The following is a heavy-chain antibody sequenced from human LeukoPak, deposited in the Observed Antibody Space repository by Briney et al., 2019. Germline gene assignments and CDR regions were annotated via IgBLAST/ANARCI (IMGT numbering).Heavy chain of an antibody. CDR3: ARDWVYKIDY. CDR2: ISHDGII. V-gene: IGHV3-74*01. D-gene: IGHD5-24*01. Sequence: SGGSLRLSCAASGFTFTTYWMHWVRQAPGKGLVWVSRISHDGIISYADSVKGRFTISRDNAKNTLTLQMNSLRVEDTAVYFCARDWVYKIDYWGRGTLVTVSS. CDR1: GFTFTTYW. J-gene: IGHJ4*02.